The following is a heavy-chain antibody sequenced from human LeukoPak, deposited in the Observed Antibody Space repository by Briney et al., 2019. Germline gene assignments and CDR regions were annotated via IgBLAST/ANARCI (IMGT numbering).Heavy chain of an antibody. J-gene: IGHJ4*02. CDR3: ARHGTISSESYFDY. CDR1: GGSVSSYY. V-gene: IGHV4-59*08. CDR2: IHNSGRT. D-gene: IGHD1-14*01. Sequence: SETLSLTCSVSGGSVSSYYWSWIRQSPGKGLEWVGYIHNSGRTNYNPSLKSRVTGFVDTSKNQVSLRLSSVTAADTAVYYCARHGTISSESYFDYWGQGALVTVSS.